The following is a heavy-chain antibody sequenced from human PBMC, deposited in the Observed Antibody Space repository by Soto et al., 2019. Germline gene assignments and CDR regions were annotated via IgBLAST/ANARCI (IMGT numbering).Heavy chain of an antibody. CDR1: GFTFRRSA. V-gene: IGHV1-58*01. Sequence: QMQLVQSGPEVKKPGTSVKVSCKASGFTFRRSAVKWVRQARGQRLEWIGWIGLGSGNTNYAQKFQERVTITRDMSASTAYMEPSSLRSEDTAVYYCAAAPAPEVGSGWPLDYSGMDVWGQGTTVTVSS. J-gene: IGHJ6*02. CDR3: AAAPAPEVGSGWPLDYSGMDV. CDR2: IGLGSGNT. D-gene: IGHD6-25*01.